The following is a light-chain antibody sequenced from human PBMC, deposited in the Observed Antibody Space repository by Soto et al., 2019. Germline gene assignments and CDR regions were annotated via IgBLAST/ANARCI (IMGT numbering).Light chain of an antibody. CDR2: DSS. V-gene: IGKV1-5*01. Sequence: DIQMTPSPSTLSAYVGDRVTITGRASQSISSWLAWYQQKPGQAPKLLIYDSSTLESGVPSRFSGSGSRTEFPLTISSLQPDDFATYYCQQYSSYLYTFGQGTKLEIK. J-gene: IGKJ2*01. CDR1: QSISSW. CDR3: QQYSSYLYT.